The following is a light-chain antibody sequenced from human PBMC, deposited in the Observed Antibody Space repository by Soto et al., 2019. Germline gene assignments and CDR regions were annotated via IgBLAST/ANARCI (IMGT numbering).Light chain of an antibody. V-gene: IGKV1-5*03. CDR2: DAS. J-gene: IGKJ2*01. CDR1: QSITNC. CDR3: QQHNPYSPYT. Sequence: DIQLTQSPSPLSASVGDRVTITCRASQSITNCLAWYQQKPGEAPKLLIFDASSLRSGVPSRFSGSGSGTEVTLTISSLQPEDFATYYCQQHNPYSPYTFGQGTKLEIK.